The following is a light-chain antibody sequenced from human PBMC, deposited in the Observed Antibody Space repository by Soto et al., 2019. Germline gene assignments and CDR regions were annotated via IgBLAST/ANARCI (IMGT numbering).Light chain of an antibody. CDR3: QSYDSSLSGSV. CDR1: SSNIGGGYD. J-gene: IGLJ3*02. Sequence: QSVLTQPPSVSGAPGQRVTISCSGSSSNIGGGYDVHWYQQLPGTPPKLLNYGNSNRPSGVPDRFSGSKSGSSASLAITGLQAEDEADYYCQSYDSSLSGSVFGGGTKLTVL. V-gene: IGLV1-40*01. CDR2: GNS.